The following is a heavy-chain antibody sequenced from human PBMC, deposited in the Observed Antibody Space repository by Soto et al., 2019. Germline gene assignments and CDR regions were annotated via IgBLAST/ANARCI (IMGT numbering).Heavy chain of an antibody. CDR2: ISGSGGST. Sequence: EVQLLESGGGLVQPGGSLRLSCAASGFTFSSYAMSWVRQAPGKGLEWVSAISGSGGSTYYADSVKGRFTISRDNSKHTLSLQMNRLRAEDTDVYYCAKDLRSIPIFGVVFDYWGQGTLVTVSS. D-gene: IGHD3-3*01. J-gene: IGHJ4*02. V-gene: IGHV3-23*01. CDR3: AKDLRSIPIFGVVFDY. CDR1: GFTFSSYA.